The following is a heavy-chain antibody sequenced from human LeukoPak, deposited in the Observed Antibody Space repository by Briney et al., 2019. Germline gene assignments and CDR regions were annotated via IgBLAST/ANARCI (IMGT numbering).Heavy chain of an antibody. D-gene: IGHD4-17*01. V-gene: IGHV3-73*01. CDR2: IRGKANNYAT. Sequence: GGSLKLSCAASGFIFSGSALHWVRQASGKGLEWVGRIRGKANNYATGYAESVKGRFTISRDDSKNMVHLEMNNLKTEDTDVYYCRGAGDYIAYYYLDVWGKGTTVIVSS. CDR1: GFIFSGSA. CDR3: RGAGDYIAYYYLDV. J-gene: IGHJ6*03.